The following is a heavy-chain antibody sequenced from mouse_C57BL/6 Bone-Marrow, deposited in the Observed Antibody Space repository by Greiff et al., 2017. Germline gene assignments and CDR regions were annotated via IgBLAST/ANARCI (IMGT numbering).Heavy chain of an antibody. J-gene: IGHJ2*01. CDR1: GYSFTGYY. CDR3: ARSAFDY. CDR2: INPSTGGT. Sequence: VQLQQSGPELVKPGASVKISCKASGYSFTGYYMNWVKQSPEKSLEWIGEINPSTGGTTSNQKLKAKATLTVNKSSSTAYMKLKSLTSEDSAVSYCARSAFDYWGQGTTLTVSS. V-gene: IGHV1-42*01.